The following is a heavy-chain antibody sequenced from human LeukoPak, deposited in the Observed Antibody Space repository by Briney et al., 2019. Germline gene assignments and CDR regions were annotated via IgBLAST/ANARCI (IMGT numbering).Heavy chain of an antibody. D-gene: IGHD1-14*01. J-gene: IGHJ4*02. V-gene: IGHV3-53*01. Sequence: AGGSLRLSCAAPGFTVSSNYMSWVCQAPGKGLEWVSVIYSGGSTYYADSVKGRFTISRDNSKNTLYLQVNSLRAEDTAVYYCARDGNHYYDYWGQGTLVTVSS. CDR2: IYSGGST. CDR1: GFTVSSNY. CDR3: ARDGNHYYDY.